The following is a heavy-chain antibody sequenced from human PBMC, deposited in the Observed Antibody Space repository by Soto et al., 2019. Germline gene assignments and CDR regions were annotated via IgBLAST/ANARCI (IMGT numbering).Heavy chain of an antibody. CDR2: ISSRGGST. Sequence: EVQLLESGGGLVQPGGSLRLSCAASGFTFSSYAMSWVHQAPGKGLEWVSVISSRGGSTYYADSVKGRFTISRDNSMNTLYLQMNSLRAEDTAVYYCAKDLPDPGYYWGQGTLVTVSS. V-gene: IGHV3-23*01. CDR1: GFTFSSYA. CDR3: AKDLPDPGYY. J-gene: IGHJ4*02.